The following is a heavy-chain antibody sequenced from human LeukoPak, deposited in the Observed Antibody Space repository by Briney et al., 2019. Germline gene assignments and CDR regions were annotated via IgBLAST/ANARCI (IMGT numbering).Heavy chain of an antibody. CDR1: GYTFTSYD. J-gene: IGHJ4*02. V-gene: IGHV1-8*01. CDR3: ARGPNFFYGSGSAYYFDY. CDR2: MNPNSGNT. D-gene: IGHD3-10*01. Sequence: ASVKVSCKASGYTFTSYDINWVRQATGQGLKWMGWMNPNSGNTGYAQKFQGRATMTRNTSISTAYMELSSLRSEDTAVYYCARGPNFFYGSGSAYYFDYWGQGTLVTVSS.